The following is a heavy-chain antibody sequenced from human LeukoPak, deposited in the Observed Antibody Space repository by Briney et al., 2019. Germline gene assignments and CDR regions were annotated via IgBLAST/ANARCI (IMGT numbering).Heavy chain of an antibody. V-gene: IGHV1-2*06. CDR2: INPNSGGT. J-gene: IGHJ4*02. D-gene: IGHD2-2*01. Sequence: ASVKVSCKASGYTFTGYYMHWVRQAPGQGLEWMGRINPNSGGTNYAQKFQGRVTMTRDTSISTAYMELSRLRSDDTAVYYCASGQVVVPAAKATASPGPYWGQGTLGTVSS. CDR1: GYTFTGYY. CDR3: ASGQVVVPAAKATASPGPY.